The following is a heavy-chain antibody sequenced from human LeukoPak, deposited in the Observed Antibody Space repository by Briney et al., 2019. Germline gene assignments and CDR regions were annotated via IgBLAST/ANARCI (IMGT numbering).Heavy chain of an antibody. J-gene: IGHJ5*02. D-gene: IGHD2-15*01. CDR1: GYTFTKYY. CDR3: ARGYCSGGSCYSVENXFXX. Sequence: ASVKVSCKASGYTFTKYYMFWVRQAPGQGLEWMRRINPSSGGTDYAQKFQGRVTMTRDTSISTAYMELSRLRSDDTAMYYCARGYCSGGSCYSVENXFXXWGQXTLVTX. CDR2: INPSSGGT. V-gene: IGHV1-2*06.